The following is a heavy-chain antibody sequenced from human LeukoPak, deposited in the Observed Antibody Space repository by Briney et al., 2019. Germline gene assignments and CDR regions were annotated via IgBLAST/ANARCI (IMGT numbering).Heavy chain of an antibody. CDR2: IAYTGAT. CDR1: DDSLSRSVFV. Sequence: KPSETLSLTCSVSDDSLSRSVFVWGWIRQTPGEGLEYIGSIAYTGATNYNPSLKSRVAISVDTSKTQFYLKLKSVTAADTGVYFCARGGPPGYYYDYYMDVWGKGTTVTISS. V-gene: IGHV4-39*01. J-gene: IGHJ6*03. CDR3: ARGGPPGYYYDYYMDV.